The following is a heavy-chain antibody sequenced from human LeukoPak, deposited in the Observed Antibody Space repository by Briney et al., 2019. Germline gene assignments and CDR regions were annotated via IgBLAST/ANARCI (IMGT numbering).Heavy chain of an antibody. CDR1: GFTFSSYA. V-gene: IGHV3-23*01. CDR2: TSSSDDGT. Sequence: GGSLRLSCAASGFTFSSYAMSWVRQVPGKGLEWVSATSSSDDGTYHADSVRGRFTIYRDNFRNTLYLKMNRLRGEGAALYYCARAPVNSCRGAFCYPFDLWGQGVLVTVSS. J-gene: IGHJ4*02. D-gene: IGHD2-21*01. CDR3: ARAPVNSCRGAFCYPFDL.